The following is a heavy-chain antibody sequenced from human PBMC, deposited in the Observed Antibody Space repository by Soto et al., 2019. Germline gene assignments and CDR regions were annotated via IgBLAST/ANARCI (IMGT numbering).Heavy chain of an antibody. V-gene: IGHV1-2*04. CDR3: ARGAATLPNYYYYGMDV. D-gene: IGHD1-26*01. CDR2: INPNSGGT. CDR1: GYTFTGYY. J-gene: IGHJ6*02. Sequence: ASVKVSCKASGYTFTGYYMHWVRQAPGQGLEWMGWINPNSGGTNYAQKFQGWVTMTRDTSISTAYMELSRLRSDDTAVYYCARGAATLPNYYYYGMDVCGQGTPVTV.